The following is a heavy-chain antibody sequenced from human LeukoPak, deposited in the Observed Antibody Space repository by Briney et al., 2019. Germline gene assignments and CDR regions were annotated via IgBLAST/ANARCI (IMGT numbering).Heavy chain of an antibody. J-gene: IGHJ5*02. V-gene: IGHV4-38-2*02. CDR3: ARVGDYGDYVNWFDP. CDR2: GYHIGST. CDR1: GYSISSGYY. Sequence: SETLSLTCTVSGYSISSGYYWGWIRQPPGKGLEWIGSGYHIGSTYFNPSLRSRVTILIDIFKNQFSPKMSSVTAADTAICYCARVGDYGDYVNWFDPWGPGTLVTVSS. D-gene: IGHD4-17*01.